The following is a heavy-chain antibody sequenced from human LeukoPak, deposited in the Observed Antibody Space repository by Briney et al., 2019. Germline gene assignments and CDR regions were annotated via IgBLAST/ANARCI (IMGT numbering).Heavy chain of an antibody. D-gene: IGHD3-22*01. V-gene: IGHV5-51*01. J-gene: IGHJ4*02. CDR3: ARQLRDYYDSSGYFSFDY. Sequence: GESLEISCQGSGSRFTSYWIGWARQLPGKGLEWMGIIYPGDSDTRYSPSFQGQVTISADKSSSTAYLQWSSLKASDTAMYYCARQLRDYYDSSGYFSFDYWGQGTLVTVSS. CDR1: GSRFTSYW. CDR2: IYPGDSDT.